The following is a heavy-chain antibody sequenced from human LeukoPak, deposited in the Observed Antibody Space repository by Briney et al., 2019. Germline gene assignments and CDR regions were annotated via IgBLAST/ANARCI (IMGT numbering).Heavy chain of an antibody. CDR3: ARVYAGGSYSFDL. CDR2: VWHDGSKK. Sequence: GGSLRLSCAASGFIFSSYDIHWVRQAPGKGLEWVAFVWHDGSKKYYADSVKGRFTLSRDDSENTVYVQMNNLRAEDTAVYYCARVYAGGSYSFDLWGRGTLVTVSS. CDR1: GFIFSSYD. D-gene: IGHD3-10*01. J-gene: IGHJ2*01. V-gene: IGHV3-33*01.